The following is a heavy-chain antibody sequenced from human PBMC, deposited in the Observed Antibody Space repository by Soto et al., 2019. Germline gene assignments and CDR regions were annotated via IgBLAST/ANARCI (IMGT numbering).Heavy chain of an antibody. CDR2: IYYSGST. Sequence: PPGKGLEWIGYIYYSGSTNYNPSLKSRVTISVDTSKNQFSLKLSSVTAADTAVYYCAREGNYIVGADSGTDVWGHRTTDTVS. J-gene: IGHJ6*02. D-gene: IGHD1-26*01. CDR3: AREGNYIVGADSGTDV. V-gene: IGHV4-59*01.